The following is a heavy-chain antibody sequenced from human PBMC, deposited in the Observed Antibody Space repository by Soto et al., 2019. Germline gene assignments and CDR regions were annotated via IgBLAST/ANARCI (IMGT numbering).Heavy chain of an antibody. Sequence: SVKVSCKASGYTFTNYAVHWLRQAPGQGLEWMGGLIAIFGAAKYAPKFQDRVTITTDESTSTAYMELSSLRSEDTAVYYCATTTVTTTMIDYWGQGTLVTVSS. CDR2: LIAIFGAA. V-gene: IGHV1-69*05. CDR1: GYTFTNYA. CDR3: ATTTVTTTMIDY. D-gene: IGHD4-17*01. J-gene: IGHJ4*01.